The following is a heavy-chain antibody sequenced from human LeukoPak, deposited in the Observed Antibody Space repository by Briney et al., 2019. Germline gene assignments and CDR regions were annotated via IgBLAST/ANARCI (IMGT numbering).Heavy chain of an antibody. CDR1: GGTFSSYA. J-gene: IGHJ2*01. CDR3: ARDVDTAMGRSFDL. V-gene: IGHV1-69*04. Sequence: ASVKVSCKASGGTFSSYAISWVRQAPGQGLEWMGRIIPILGIANYAQKFQGRVTITADKSTSTAYMELSSLRSEDTAVYYCARDVDTAMGRSFDLWGRGALVTVSS. CDR2: IIPILGIA. D-gene: IGHD5-18*01.